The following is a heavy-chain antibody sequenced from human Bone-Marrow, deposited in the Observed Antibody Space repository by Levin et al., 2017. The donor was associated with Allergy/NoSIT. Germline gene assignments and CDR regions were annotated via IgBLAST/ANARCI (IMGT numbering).Heavy chain of an antibody. J-gene: IGHJ3*02. V-gene: IGHV1-46*01. Sequence: PGASVKVSCKASGYSFTSYYMHWVRQAPGQGLEWMGIINPSGGSTSYAQKFQGRVTMTRDTSTSTVYMELSSLRSEDTAVYYCARDAGRQPSGYYSDAFDIWGQGTMVTVSS. CDR1: GYSFTSYY. CDR2: INPSGGST. CDR3: ARDAGRQPSGYYSDAFDI. D-gene: IGHD3-3*01.